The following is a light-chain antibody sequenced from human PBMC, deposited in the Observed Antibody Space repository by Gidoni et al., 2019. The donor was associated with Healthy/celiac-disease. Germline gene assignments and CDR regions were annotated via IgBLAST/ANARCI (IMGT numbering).Light chain of an antibody. CDR1: QSIRSNY. J-gene: IGKJ3*01. V-gene: IGKV3-20*01. CDR3: QQYGSSPST. CDR2: GAS. Sequence: EIVLTQSPGTLSLSPGERATLSCRASQSIRSNYLAWYQQKPGQAPRLLIYGASSRATGIPDRFSGSGSGSDFTLSISRLEPEDFAVYYCQQYGSSPSTFGPGTKVDIK.